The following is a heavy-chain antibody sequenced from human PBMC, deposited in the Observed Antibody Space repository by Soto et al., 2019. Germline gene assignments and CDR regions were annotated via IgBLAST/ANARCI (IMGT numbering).Heavy chain of an antibody. Sequence: ASVKVSCKVSGYTLTELSIHWVRQAPGKGLEWMGGFDPEDGETIYAQKFQGRVTMTEDTSTDTAYMELSSLRSEDTAVYYCASMVGSGYDAFDIWGQGTMVTVSS. V-gene: IGHV1-24*01. D-gene: IGHD6-25*01. CDR2: FDPEDGET. CDR1: GYTLTELS. J-gene: IGHJ3*02. CDR3: ASMVGSGYDAFDI.